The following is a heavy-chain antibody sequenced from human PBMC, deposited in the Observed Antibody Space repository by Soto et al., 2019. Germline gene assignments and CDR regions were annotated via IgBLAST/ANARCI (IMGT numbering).Heavy chain of an antibody. J-gene: IGHJ5*02. V-gene: IGHV4-31*03. Sequence: QVQLQESGPGLVKPSQTLSLTCTVSGGSISSGGYYWSWIRQHPAKGLEWIGYIYYSGSTYYNPSLKSRVTISVDTSKNQFSLKLSSVTAADTAVYYCARDTPAGTTNWFDPWGQGTLVTVSS. CDR3: ARDTPAGTTNWFDP. D-gene: IGHD6-13*01. CDR1: GGSISSGGYY. CDR2: IYYSGST.